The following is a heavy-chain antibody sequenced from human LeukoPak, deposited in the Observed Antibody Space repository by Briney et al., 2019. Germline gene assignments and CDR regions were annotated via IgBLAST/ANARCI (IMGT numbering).Heavy chain of an antibody. CDR2: VYYSGNT. J-gene: IGHJ4*02. CDR3: ANSIDFDYGDYYFDY. Sequence: SETLSLTCTVSGGSITTSSYYWGWIRQPPGKGLEWIGSVYYSGNTYYNPSLKSRVTISVDTSKKQFSLKLSSVTAADTAVYYCANSIDFDYGDYYFDYWGQGALVTISS. D-gene: IGHD4-17*01. CDR1: GGSITTSSYY. V-gene: IGHV4-39*07.